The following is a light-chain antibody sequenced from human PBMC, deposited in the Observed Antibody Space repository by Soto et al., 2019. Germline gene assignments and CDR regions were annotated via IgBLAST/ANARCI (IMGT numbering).Light chain of an antibody. J-gene: IGLJ3*02. CDR3: SSYTSSSTFWV. CDR1: SSDVGGYNY. Sequence: QSALTQPASVSGSPGQSITISCTGTSSDVGGYNYVSWYQQHPGKAPKLMIYDVSNRPSGVSNRFSGSKSGNTASLTISGLQAEYEADYYCSSYTSSSTFWVFGGGTKVTVL. V-gene: IGLV2-14*01. CDR2: DVS.